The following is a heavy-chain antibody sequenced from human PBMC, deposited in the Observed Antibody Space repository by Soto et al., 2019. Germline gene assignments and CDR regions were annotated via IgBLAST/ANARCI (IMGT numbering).Heavy chain of an antibody. J-gene: IGHJ4*02. D-gene: IGHD6-13*01. Sequence: EVQLLESGGGLVQPGGSLRLSCAASGFTFSSYAMSWVRQAPGKGLEWVSAISGSGGSTYYADSVKGRFTISRDNSKNTLYLQMNSLRAEDTAVYYCAKTMVHSGYSSSWYDFDYWGQGTLVTVSS. CDR3: AKTMVHSGYSSSWYDFDY. CDR2: ISGSGGST. CDR1: GFTFSSYA. V-gene: IGHV3-23*01.